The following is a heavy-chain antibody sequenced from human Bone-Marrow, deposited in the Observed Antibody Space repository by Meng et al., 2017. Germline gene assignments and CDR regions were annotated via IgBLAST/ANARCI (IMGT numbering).Heavy chain of an antibody. CDR1: GYTFTSYA. D-gene: IGHD5-24*01. Sequence: ASVKVSCKASGYTFTSYAMHWVRQAPGQRLEWMGWINAGNGNTKYSQKFQGRVTITRDTSASTAYMELSSLRSEDTAVYYCAREQLMKRDGYNFDYWGQRTLVTVSS. J-gene: IGHJ4*02. CDR3: AREQLMKRDGYNFDY. V-gene: IGHV1-3*01. CDR2: INAGNGNT.